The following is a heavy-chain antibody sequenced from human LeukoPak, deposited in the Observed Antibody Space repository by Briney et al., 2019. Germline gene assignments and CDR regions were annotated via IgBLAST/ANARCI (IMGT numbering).Heavy chain of an antibody. CDR3: AKSHGLIVVVAATGS. Sequence: GGSLRLSCAASGFAFSSYHMNWVRQAPGKGLEWISYISTSSSTIYYADSVKGRFTISRDSSKSTLYLQMNSLRAEDTALYYCAKSHGLIVVVAATGSWGQGTLVTVSS. J-gene: IGHJ5*02. V-gene: IGHV3-48*01. CDR1: GFAFSSYH. D-gene: IGHD2-15*01. CDR2: ISTSSSTI.